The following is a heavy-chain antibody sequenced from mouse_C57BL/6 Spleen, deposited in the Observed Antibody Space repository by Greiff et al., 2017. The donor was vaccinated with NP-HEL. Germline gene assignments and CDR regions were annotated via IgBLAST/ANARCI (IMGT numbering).Heavy chain of an antibody. CDR1: GYTFTSYW. V-gene: IGHV1-61*01. CDR2: IYPSDSET. CDR3: GRDAGGGFAY. Sequence: QVQLQQPGAELVRPGSSVKLSCKASGYTFTSYWMDWVKQRPGQGLEWIGNIYPSDSETHYNQKFKDKATLTVDKSSSTAYMQLSSLTSEDSAVYYCGRDAGGGFAYWGQGTLVTVSA. J-gene: IGHJ3*01.